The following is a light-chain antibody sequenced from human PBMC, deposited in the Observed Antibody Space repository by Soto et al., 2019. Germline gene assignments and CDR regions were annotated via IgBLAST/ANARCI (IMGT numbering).Light chain of an antibody. CDR3: QQYYSSPRLG. CDR1: QSVLYIPTNKNY. J-gene: IGKJ4*01. Sequence: DIVMTQSPDSLAVSLGERATITCRSSQSVLYIPTNKNYVAWYQQKPGQPPKLLLYWASTRESGVPDRFSGSGSGTYFTLTISNLQAEDVAFYYCQQYYSSPRLGFGGGTKVEIK. CDR2: WAS. V-gene: IGKV4-1*01.